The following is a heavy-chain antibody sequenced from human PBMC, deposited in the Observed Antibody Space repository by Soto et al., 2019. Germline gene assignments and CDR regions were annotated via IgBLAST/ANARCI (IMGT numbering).Heavy chain of an antibody. V-gene: IGHV3-48*02. CDR1: GFTFSRYS. J-gene: IGHJ4*02. CDR3: ARGGVATIFGDS. Sequence: EVQLVESGGGLVQPGGSLRVSCAASGFTFSRYSMNWVRQAPGKGLEWLSYIDSSSKTIYYADSVKARFIISRDNAKNSLYLQMNSLRDEDTAVYHCARGGVATIFGDSWGQGTLVTVSS. CDR2: IDSSSKTI. D-gene: IGHD5-12*01.